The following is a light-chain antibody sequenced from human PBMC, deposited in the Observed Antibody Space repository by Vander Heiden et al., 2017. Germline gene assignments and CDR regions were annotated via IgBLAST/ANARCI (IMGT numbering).Light chain of an antibody. CDR3: QQRSNGHPEGFT. CDR1: QSVSSY. CDR2: DAS. V-gene: IGKV3-11*01. J-gene: IGKJ3*01. Sequence: EIVLTQSPATLSLSPGERATLSCRASQSVSSYLAWYQQKPGQAPRLLIYDASNRATGIPARFSGSGYGTDFTLTISSLEPEEFAVYYCQQRSNGHPEGFTFGPGTKVDIK.